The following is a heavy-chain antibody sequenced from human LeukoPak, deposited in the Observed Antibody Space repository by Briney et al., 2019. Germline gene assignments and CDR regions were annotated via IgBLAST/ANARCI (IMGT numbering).Heavy chain of an antibody. D-gene: IGHD2-21*02. Sequence: PSETLSLTCSVSCGSISSYSWSWLRQPAGKGLEWIGHMYTSGITNYNPSLKSRVTMSVDTSKKQFSLKLSSVTAADTAVYYCASRDANTAAAFDIWGRGTMLTVSS. V-gene: IGHV4-4*07. J-gene: IGHJ3*02. CDR2: MYTSGIT. CDR1: CGSISSYS. CDR3: ASRDANTAAAFDI.